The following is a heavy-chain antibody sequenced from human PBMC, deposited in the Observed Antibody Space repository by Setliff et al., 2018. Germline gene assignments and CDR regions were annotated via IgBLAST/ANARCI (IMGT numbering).Heavy chain of an antibody. Sequence: ASVKVSCKVSGYTLTELSMHWVRQAPGKGLEWMGGFDPEDGETIYAQKFQGRVTMTEDTSTDTAYMELSSLRSEDTAVYYCATQPLQWELLGFDYWGQGTLVTVS. J-gene: IGHJ4*02. CDR3: ATQPLQWELLGFDY. CDR2: FDPEDGET. D-gene: IGHD1-26*01. CDR1: GYTLTELS. V-gene: IGHV1-24*01.